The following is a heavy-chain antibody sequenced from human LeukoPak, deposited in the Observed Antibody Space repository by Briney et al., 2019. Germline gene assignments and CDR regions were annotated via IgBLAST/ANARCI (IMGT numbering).Heavy chain of an antibody. CDR1: GFNFSNYA. CDR3: AREDYRGGFDY. Sequence: GRSLRLSCAASGFNFSNYAMHWVRQAPGKGLEWVAVISYDGSNKYYADSVKGRFTISRDNSKNTLYLQMNSLRAEDTAVYYCAREDYRGGFDYWGQGTLVTVSS. V-gene: IGHV3-30*04. D-gene: IGHD4-11*01. CDR2: ISYDGSNK. J-gene: IGHJ4*02.